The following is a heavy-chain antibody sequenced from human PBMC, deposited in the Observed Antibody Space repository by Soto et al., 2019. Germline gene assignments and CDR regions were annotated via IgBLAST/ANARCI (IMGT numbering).Heavy chain of an antibody. Sequence: QVQLVQSGAEVKKPGSSVKVSCKASGGTFSSYAISWVRQAPGQGLEWMGGIIPIFGTANYAQKFQGRVTMTADESTSTAYMELRSLRSEDTAVYYCGGAEWIVGPLGWFDPWGQGTLVTVSS. J-gene: IGHJ5*02. CDR2: IIPIFGTA. V-gene: IGHV1-69*12. D-gene: IGHD1-26*01. CDR3: GGAEWIVGPLGWFDP. CDR1: GGTFSSYA.